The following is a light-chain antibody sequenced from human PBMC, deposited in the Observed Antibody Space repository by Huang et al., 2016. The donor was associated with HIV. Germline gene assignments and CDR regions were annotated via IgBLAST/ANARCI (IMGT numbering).Light chain of an antibody. J-gene: IGKJ1*01. Sequence: MTQSPPSLSASIGDRVTLTCRASRDISTFLAWYQHKPGKPPRLLIYAASILDSGVPSRFSGGGSGTNFTLTVSSLQPEDVANYYCQKYDSAPRTFGQGTKLEL. V-gene: IGKV1-27*01. CDR2: AAS. CDR1: RDISTF. CDR3: QKYDSAPRT.